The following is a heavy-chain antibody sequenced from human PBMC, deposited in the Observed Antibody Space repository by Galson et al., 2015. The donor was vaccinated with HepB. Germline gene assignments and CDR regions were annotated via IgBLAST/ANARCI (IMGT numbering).Heavy chain of an antibody. CDR3: ARDFGIGDYFDY. CDR1: GYTFTSYY. V-gene: IGHV1-46*03. Sequence: SVKVSCKASGYTFTSYYMHWVRQAPGQGLEWMGIINPNGGATNYVHKFRGRVTMTRDTSTSTVYMELSSLRSEDTAVYYCARDFGIGDYFDYWGQGTLVTVSS. D-gene: IGHD3-16*01. CDR2: INPNGGAT. J-gene: IGHJ4*02.